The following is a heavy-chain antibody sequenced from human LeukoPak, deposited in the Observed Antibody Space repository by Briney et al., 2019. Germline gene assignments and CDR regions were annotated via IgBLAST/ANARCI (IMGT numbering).Heavy chain of an antibody. CDR1: GFTFDDYA. CDR3: ARGIDFWSGQREYYFDY. CDR2: ISWDGGST. J-gene: IGHJ4*02. D-gene: IGHD3-3*01. Sequence: GGSLRLSCAASGFTFDDYAMHWVRQAPGKGLEWVSLISWDGGSTYYADSVKGRFTISRDNSKNSLYLQMNSLRAEDTALYYCARGIDFWSGQREYYFDYWGQGTLVTVSS. V-gene: IGHV3-43D*04.